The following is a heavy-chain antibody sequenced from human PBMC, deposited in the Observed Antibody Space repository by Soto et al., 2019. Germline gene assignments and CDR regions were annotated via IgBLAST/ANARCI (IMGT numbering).Heavy chain of an antibody. CDR3: AKWSYLDY. CDR1: GFSFASFA. Sequence: GGSLRLSCTTSGFSFASFAMSWVRQAPGKGLEWVATISGSDGKTYYADSVKGRFSISRDTSRNTLYLQMNSLRADDTAIYYCAKWSYLDYWGQGTRVTVSS. J-gene: IGHJ4*02. CDR2: ISGSDGKT. D-gene: IGHD3-3*01. V-gene: IGHV3-23*01.